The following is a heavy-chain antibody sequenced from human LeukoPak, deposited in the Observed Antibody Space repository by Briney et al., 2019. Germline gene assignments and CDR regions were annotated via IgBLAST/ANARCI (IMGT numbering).Heavy chain of an antibody. CDR2: IYPGDSDT. D-gene: IGHD6-19*01. V-gene: IGHV5-51*01. J-gene: IGHJ4*02. Sequence: GESLKISCKGSGYTFATYWIAWVRQMPGKGLEWVGIIYPGDSDTRYSPSFQGQVTISADKSITTAYLQWSSLEASDTALYYCARHAVPYSSGLAGFDYWGQGTLVTVSS. CDR1: GYTFATYW. CDR3: ARHAVPYSSGLAGFDY.